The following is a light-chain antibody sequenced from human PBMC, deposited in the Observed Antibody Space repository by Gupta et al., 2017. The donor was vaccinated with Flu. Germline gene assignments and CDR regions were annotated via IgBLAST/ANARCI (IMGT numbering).Light chain of an antibody. CDR2: DAS. Sequence: EIVMTQSPATLSVSPGERATLSCRASQSISSSLAWYQQRPGQPPRLLIYDASTRATGIPARFSGSGSGTEXTLTISXRQSEDFADYYCQQYNNWPPYTFGXGTRLEIK. J-gene: IGKJ2*01. CDR3: QQYNNWPPYT. V-gene: IGKV3-15*01. CDR1: QSISSS.